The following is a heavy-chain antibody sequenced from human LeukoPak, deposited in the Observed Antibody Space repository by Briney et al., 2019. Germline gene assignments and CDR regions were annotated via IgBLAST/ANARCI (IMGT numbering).Heavy chain of an antibody. Sequence: GGSLRLSCAASGFTFSSYGMHWVRQAPGKGLEWVAFIRYDGSNKYYADSVKGRFTISRDNSKNTLYLQMNSLRAEDTAVYYCARIGIAAAAGPDWGQGTLVTVSS. J-gene: IGHJ4*02. D-gene: IGHD6-13*01. CDR2: IRYDGSNK. CDR3: ARIGIAAAAGPD. CDR1: GFTFSSYG. V-gene: IGHV3-30*02.